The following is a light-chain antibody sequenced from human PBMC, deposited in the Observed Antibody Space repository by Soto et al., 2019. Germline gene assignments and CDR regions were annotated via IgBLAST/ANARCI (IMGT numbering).Light chain of an antibody. CDR3: QQCGSSPWT. CDR2: AAS. Sequence: EIVLTQSPGTLSLSPGDRATLSCRASHSVSSYYLAWYQQKPGQAPRLLIYAASRRATGIPDRFSGGGSGTDFTLTISRLEPEDFAMYYCQQCGSSPWTFGQGTKVDIK. V-gene: IGKV3-20*01. J-gene: IGKJ1*01. CDR1: HSVSSYY.